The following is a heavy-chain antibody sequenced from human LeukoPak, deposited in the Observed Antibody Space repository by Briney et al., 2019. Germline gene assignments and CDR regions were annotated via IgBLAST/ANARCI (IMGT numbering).Heavy chain of an antibody. D-gene: IGHD5-12*01. V-gene: IGHV4-34*09. CDR3: ATRGYSGYDPFDY. CDR2: INHSGST. J-gene: IGHJ4*02. CDR1: GGSFSGYY. Sequence: SETLSLTCAVYGGSFSGYYWSWIRQPPGKGLEWIGEINHSGSTNYNPSLKSRVTISLDTSKNQFSLKLSSVTAADTAVYYCATRGYSGYDPFDYWGQGTLVTVSS.